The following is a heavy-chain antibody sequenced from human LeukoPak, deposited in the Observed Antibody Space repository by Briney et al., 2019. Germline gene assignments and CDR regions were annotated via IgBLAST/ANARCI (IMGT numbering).Heavy chain of an antibody. CDR1: GFTVSSNY. D-gene: IGHD3-22*01. Sequence: GGSLRLSCAASGFTVSSNYMSWVRQAPGKGLEWVSIIYSGGDTYYADSVKGRFTISRDNSKNTLYRQMNSLRAEDTAVYYCARDGSAGGNSGYFNYWGQGTLVTVSS. CDR2: IYSGGDT. CDR3: ARDGSAGGNSGYFNY. V-gene: IGHV3-53*01. J-gene: IGHJ4*02.